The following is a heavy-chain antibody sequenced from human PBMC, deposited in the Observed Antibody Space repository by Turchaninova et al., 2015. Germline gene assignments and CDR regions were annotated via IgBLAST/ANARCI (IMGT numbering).Heavy chain of an antibody. CDR1: GFTVSNYA. D-gene: IGHD6-13*01. CDR3: AKDRASWYGNYMDV. CDR2: ITEEGDTT. Sequence: EVQLLASGGGLVQPGGSLGIFWEAFGFTVSNYAMRGVRQAPGKGREWVSAITEEGDTTYDADSVKGRFTISRDKSKDTLYLQMNSLRAEDTAVYSCAKDRASWYGNYMDVWGKGTTVTVSS. V-gene: IGHV3-23*01. J-gene: IGHJ6*03.